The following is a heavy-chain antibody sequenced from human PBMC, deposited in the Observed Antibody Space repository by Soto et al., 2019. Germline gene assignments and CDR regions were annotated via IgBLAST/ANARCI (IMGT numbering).Heavy chain of an antibody. V-gene: IGHV1-46*01. Sequence: ASVKVSCKASGYTFTSYYMHWVRQAPGQGLEWMGIINPSGGSTSYAQKFQGRVTMTRDTSTSTVYMELSSLRSEDTAVYYCARVTPKLYPDEPFDYWGQGTLVPVSS. J-gene: IGHJ4*01. CDR1: GYTFTSYY. CDR2: INPSGGST. CDR3: ARVTPKLYPDEPFDY. D-gene: IGHD2-8*01.